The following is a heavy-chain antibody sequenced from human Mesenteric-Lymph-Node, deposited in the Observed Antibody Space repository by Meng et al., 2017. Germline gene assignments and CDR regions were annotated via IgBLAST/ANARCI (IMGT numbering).Heavy chain of an antibody. CDR1: GYTFINYD. CDR2: MNPNSGST. J-gene: IGHJ3*02. CDR3: ARDENPNCGGDCSISGAAFDI. Sequence: ASVKVSCKASGYTFINYDVNWVRQATGQGLEWMGWMNPNSGSTGHAQKFQGRVTITRNTSISTASMELSSLRSEDTAVYYCARDENPNCGGDCSISGAAFDIWGQGTMVTVSS. V-gene: IGHV1-8*03. D-gene: IGHD2-21*02.